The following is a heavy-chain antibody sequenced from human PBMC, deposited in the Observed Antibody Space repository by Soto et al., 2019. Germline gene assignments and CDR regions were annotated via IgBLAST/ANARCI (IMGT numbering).Heavy chain of an antibody. D-gene: IGHD5-12*01. Sequence: DVQLVESGGGLIQPGGSLRLSCVASGLTVSGKKYMAWVRQAPWKGPEWVSGVYDLDGTYYADSVRGRFTTSIDSSRTTVYLQMRDLSPEDTALYFCATWHLREHAYDIWGQVTMVTVSS. J-gene: IGHJ3*02. V-gene: IGHV3-53*01. CDR2: VYDLDGT. CDR1: GLTVSGKKY. CDR3: ATWHLREHAYDI.